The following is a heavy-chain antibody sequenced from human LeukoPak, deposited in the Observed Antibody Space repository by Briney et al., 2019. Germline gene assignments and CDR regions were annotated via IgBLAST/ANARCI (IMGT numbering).Heavy chain of an antibody. CDR3: ANCQLSPGCDYYYGMDV. CDR1: GFTFSNYA. D-gene: IGHD1-1*01. CDR2: ISGSGGST. J-gene: IGHJ6*02. Sequence: PGGSLRLSCAASGFTFSNYAMSWVRQAPGKGLEGVSAISGSGGSTYYADSVKGRFTISRDNSKNTLYLQMNSLRAEDAAVYYRANCQLSPGCDYYYGMDVWGQGTTVTVSS. V-gene: IGHV3-23*01.